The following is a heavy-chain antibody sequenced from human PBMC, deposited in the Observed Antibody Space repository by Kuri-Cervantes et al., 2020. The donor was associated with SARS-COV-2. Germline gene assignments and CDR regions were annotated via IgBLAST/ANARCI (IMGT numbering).Heavy chain of an antibody. J-gene: IGHJ4*02. CDR3: ARVSHRGSGYQNPPDY. CDR1: GFTFSSYA. CDR2: ISSNGGST. D-gene: IGHD3-3*01. Sequence: GGSLRLSCAASGFTFSSYAMHWVRQAPGKGLEYVSAISSNGGSTYYADSVKGRFTISRDNSKNTLYLQMGSLRAEDMAVYYCARVSHRGSGYQNPPDYWGQGTLVTVSS. V-gene: IGHV3-64*02.